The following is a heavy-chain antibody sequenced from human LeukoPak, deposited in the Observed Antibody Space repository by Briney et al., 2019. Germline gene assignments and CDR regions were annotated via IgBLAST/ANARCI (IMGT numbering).Heavy chain of an antibody. Sequence: PGGAQRLSRAASGFTFSGDSMNWGRQAPGKGLEWASYISSSSSTIYYADSVKGRFTISRDNSRNTLYLQMNSLGGEDAAVYSCARGGIPTGPYYYFYYMDVWGKGTAVAGSS. CDR2: ISSSSSTI. D-gene: IGHD3-10*01. V-gene: IGHV3-48*01. CDR1: GFTFSGDS. J-gene: IGHJ6*03. CDR3: ARGGIPTGPYYYFYYMDV.